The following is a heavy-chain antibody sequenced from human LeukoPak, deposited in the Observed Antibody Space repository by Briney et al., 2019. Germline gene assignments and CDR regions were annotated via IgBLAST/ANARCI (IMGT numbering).Heavy chain of an antibody. CDR1: GFTFSNYV. CDR3: AKDLEVAVAGKYFDY. CDR2: IRYDGGNK. J-gene: IGHJ4*02. Sequence: AGESLRLSCAASGFTFSNYVMHWVRQAPGKGREWVALIRYDGGNKYYADSVKGRFTISRDNSKNTLYLQMNSLRAEDTAVYYCAKDLEVAVAGKYFDYWGQGTLVTVSS. V-gene: IGHV3-30*02. D-gene: IGHD6-19*01.